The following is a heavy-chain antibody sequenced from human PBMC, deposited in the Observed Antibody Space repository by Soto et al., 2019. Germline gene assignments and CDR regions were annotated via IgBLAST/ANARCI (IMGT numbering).Heavy chain of an antibody. CDR1: GFTFSSYG. J-gene: IGHJ4*02. V-gene: IGHV3-30*18. CDR2: ISYDGSNK. CDR3: AKAPSGIRTTELDY. D-gene: IGHD4-17*01. Sequence: PGGSLRLSCAASGFTFSSYGMHWVRQAPGKGLEWVAVISYDGSNKYYADSVKGRFTISRDNSKNTLYLQMNSLRAEDTAVYYCAKAPSGIRTTELDYWGQGTLVTVSS.